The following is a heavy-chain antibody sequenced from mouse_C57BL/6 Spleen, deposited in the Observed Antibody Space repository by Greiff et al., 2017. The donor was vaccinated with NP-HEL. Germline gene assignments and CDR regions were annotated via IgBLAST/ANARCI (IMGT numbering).Heavy chain of an antibody. CDR2: INPSSDYT. CDR1: GYTFTSYT. V-gene: IGHV1-4*01. D-gene: IGHD2-3*01. Sequence: QVQLQQSGAELARPGASVKMSCKASGYTFTSYTMHWVKQRPGQGLEWIGYINPSSDYTKSFQKFKDKATLTADKSSSTAYMQLSSLTSEDSAVYYCARSPYDGYYEGWFAYWGQGTLVTVSA. J-gene: IGHJ3*01. CDR3: ARSPYDGYYEGWFAY.